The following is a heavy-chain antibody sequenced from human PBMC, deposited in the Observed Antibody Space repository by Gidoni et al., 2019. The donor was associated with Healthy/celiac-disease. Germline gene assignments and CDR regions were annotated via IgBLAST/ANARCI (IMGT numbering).Heavy chain of an antibody. CDR3: AKGPYCSGGSCSSVRYFDY. CDR1: GFTFSSYT. CDR2: ISGSGGST. J-gene: IGHJ4*02. V-gene: IGHV3-23*01. D-gene: IGHD2-15*01. Sequence: EVQLLESGGGLVQPGGSLRLSCAASGFTFSSYTMSWVGQAPGKGLEWVSAISGSGGSTYYADSVKGRFTISRDNSKNTLYLQMNSLRAEDTAVYYCAKGPYCSGGSCSSVRYFDYWGQGTLVTVSS.